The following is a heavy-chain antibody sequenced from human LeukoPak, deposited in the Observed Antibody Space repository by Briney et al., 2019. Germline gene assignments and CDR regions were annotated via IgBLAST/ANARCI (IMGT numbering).Heavy chain of an antibody. J-gene: IGHJ6*03. D-gene: IGHD3-10*01. Sequence: GASVKVSCKASGYTFTSYGISWVRQAPGQGLEWMGWISAYNGNTNYAQKLQGRVTMTTDTSTSTAYMELRSLRSDDTAVYYCARRSGWFGELQSYYYYYMDVWGKGTTVTVSS. CDR1: GYTFTSYG. CDR3: ARRSGWFGELQSYYYYYMDV. V-gene: IGHV1-18*01. CDR2: ISAYNGNT.